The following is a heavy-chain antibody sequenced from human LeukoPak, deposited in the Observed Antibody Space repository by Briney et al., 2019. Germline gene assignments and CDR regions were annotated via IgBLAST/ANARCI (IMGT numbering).Heavy chain of an antibody. V-gene: IGHV3-7*03. J-gene: IGHJ4*02. CDR1: EFIFSNYW. Sequence: GGSLRLSCAASEFIFSNYWMSWVRLGPGEGPEWVANINQGGSEKYYVDSVKGRFTISRDNAKNSLDLQMNSLRVEDTAIYYCARLVVPPGNRGWYYEHWGQGTLVTVSS. CDR2: INQGGSEK. CDR3: ARLVVPPGNRGWYYEH. D-gene: IGHD2-2*01.